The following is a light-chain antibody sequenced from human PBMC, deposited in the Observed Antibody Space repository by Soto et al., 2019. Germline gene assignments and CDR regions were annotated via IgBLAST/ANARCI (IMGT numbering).Light chain of an antibody. CDR2: DAY. J-gene: IGKJ1*01. CDR3: QQFGT. Sequence: DIQMTQSPSTLSASVGDRVTITCRASQSISSWLAWYQQKPGEAPKLLIYDAYSLESGVPSRFSGSGSGSEFTLTISTLQPDDFATYYCQQFGTFGQGTKVDI. CDR1: QSISSW. V-gene: IGKV1-5*01.